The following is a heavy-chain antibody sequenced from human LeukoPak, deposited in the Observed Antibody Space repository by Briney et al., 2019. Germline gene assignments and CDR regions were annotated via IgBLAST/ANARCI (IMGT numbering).Heavy chain of an antibody. D-gene: IGHD6-19*01. CDR1: GFTFSSYW. Sequence: GGSLRLSCAASGFTFSSYWMSWVRQAPGKGLEWVANIKQDGSEKYYVDSVKGRFTISRDNAKNSLYLQMNSLRAEDTAVYYCARAIAVAGPTPFFDYWGQGTLVTVSS. J-gene: IGHJ4*02. V-gene: IGHV3-7*01. CDR3: ARAIAVAGPTPFFDY. CDR2: IKQDGSEK.